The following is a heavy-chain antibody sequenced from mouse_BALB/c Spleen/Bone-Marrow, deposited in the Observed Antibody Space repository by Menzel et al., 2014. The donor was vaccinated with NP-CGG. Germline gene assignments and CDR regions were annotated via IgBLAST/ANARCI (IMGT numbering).Heavy chain of an antibody. Sequence: EVQVVESGGGLVQPGGSRKLSCVASGFTFSSFGMHWVRQAPEKGLEWVAYISSGSSSTYYADTLKGRFTISRDNPKNTLFLQMTRLRSEDTAMYYCARGYYYGSSHYWRFDFWGAGTTVTVSS. CDR2: ISSGSSST. CDR3: ARGYYYGSSHYWRFDF. V-gene: IGHV5-17*02. D-gene: IGHD1-1*01. CDR1: GFTFSSFG. J-gene: IGHJ1*01.